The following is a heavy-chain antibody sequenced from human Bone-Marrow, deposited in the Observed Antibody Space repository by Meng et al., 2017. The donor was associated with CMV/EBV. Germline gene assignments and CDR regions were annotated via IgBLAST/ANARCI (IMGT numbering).Heavy chain of an antibody. CDR3: ARDKDIVVVS. CDR2: INSDGSDT. J-gene: IGHJ4*02. V-gene: IGHV3-74*01. CDR1: RFTFSTYW. Sequence: GESLKISCAASRFTFSTYWMHWVRQAPGKGLVWVSRINSDGSDTTYADSVKGRFTISRDNAKNTVYLQMNSLRAEDTAVYYCARDKDIVVVSWGQGTLVTVSS. D-gene: IGHD2-2*01.